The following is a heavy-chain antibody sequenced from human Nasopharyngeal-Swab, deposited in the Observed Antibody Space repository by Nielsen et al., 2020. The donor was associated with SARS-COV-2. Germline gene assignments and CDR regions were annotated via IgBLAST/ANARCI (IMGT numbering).Heavy chain of an antibody. J-gene: IGHJ6*02. CDR3: ARGPTYYDFWSGYYRGGMDV. V-gene: IGHV1-8*01. CDR2: MNPNSGNT. CDR1: GYTFTSYD. Sequence: ASVKVSCKASGYTFTSYDINWVRQATGQGLEWMGWMNPNSGNTGYAQKFQGRVTMTRNTSISTAYMELSSLRSKDTAVYYCARGPTYYDFWSGYYRGGMDVWGQGTTVTVSS. D-gene: IGHD3-3*01.